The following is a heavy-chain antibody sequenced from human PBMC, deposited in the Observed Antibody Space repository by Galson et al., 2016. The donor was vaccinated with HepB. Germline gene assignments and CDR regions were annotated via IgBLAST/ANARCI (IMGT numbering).Heavy chain of an antibody. D-gene: IGHD3-10*01. Sequence: SLRLSCAAPGFTFSTYGMSWVRQAPGKGLEWVSVISGSGGSTYYADSVKGRFTISRDNSKNTLYLQMNSLRAEDTAVYYCARVITMVRGILKRRDYYGMGVWGQGTTVTVSS. CDR2: ISGSGGST. J-gene: IGHJ6*02. CDR1: GFTFSTYG. CDR3: ARVITMVRGILKRRDYYGMGV. V-gene: IGHV3-23*01.